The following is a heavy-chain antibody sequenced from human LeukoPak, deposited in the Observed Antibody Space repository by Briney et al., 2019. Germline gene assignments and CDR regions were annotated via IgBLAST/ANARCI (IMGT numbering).Heavy chain of an antibody. D-gene: IGHD3-10*01. J-gene: IGHJ3*02. V-gene: IGHV3-43*02. CDR2: VGGDSAST. Sequence: GGSLRLSCAASGFGFEDYVMHWVRQVPGKGLEWVALVGGDSASTYYADSLKGRFTISRDNSYNSLYLQMDRLRIEDTALYYCVKDLIVGDYYSSDNYYLPDAYDIWGQGTMVNVSS. CDR1: GFGFEDYV. CDR3: VKDLIVGDYYSSDNYYLPDAYDI.